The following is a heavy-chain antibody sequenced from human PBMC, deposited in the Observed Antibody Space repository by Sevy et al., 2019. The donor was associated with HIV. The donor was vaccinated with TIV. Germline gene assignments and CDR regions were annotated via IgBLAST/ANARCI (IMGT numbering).Heavy chain of an antibody. CDR3: ARDNWLTTVETAFDY. CDR2: IWNDGSKK. Sequence: GGSLRLSCAASGFTFSTYGIHWVRQAPGKGLEWVAVIWNDGSKKYYADSVKGRFTISRDYSKNTVYLQMNSLRADDTAVYYCARDNWLTTVETAFDYWGQGTLVTVSS. V-gene: IGHV3-33*01. CDR1: GFTFSTYG. J-gene: IGHJ4*02. D-gene: IGHD4-17*01.